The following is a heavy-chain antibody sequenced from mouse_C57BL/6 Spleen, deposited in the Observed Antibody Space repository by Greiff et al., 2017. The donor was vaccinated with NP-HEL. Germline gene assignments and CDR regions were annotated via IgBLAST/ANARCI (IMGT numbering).Heavy chain of an antibody. CDR2: IDPSDSYT. Sequence: QVQLQQSGAELVMPGASVKLSCKASGYTFTSYWMHWVKQRPGQGLEWIGEIDPSDSYTNYNQKFKGKSTLTVDKSSSTAYMQLSSLTSEDSAVYYCAMRGSRWYCEGWGTGTTVTVSS. J-gene: IGHJ1*03. D-gene: IGHD1-1*01. CDR3: AMRGSRWYCEG. V-gene: IGHV1-69*01. CDR1: GYTFTSYW.